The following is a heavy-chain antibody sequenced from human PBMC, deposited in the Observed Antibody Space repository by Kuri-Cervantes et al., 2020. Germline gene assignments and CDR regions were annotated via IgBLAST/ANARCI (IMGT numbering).Heavy chain of an antibody. CDR2: ITPIFGTA. CDR1: GGTFSSYA. V-gene: IGHV1-69*13. J-gene: IGHJ3*02. CDR3: ASPPYGDYEVGAFDI. D-gene: IGHD4-17*01. Sequence: SVKVSCKASGGTFSSYAISWVRQAPGQGLEWMGGITPIFGTANYAQKFQGRVTITADESTSTAYMELSSLRSEDTAVYYCASPPYGDYEVGAFDIWGQGTMVTVSS.